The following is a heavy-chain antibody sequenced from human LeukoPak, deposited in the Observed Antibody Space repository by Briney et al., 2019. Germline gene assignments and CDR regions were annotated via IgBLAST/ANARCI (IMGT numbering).Heavy chain of an antibody. V-gene: IGHV1-2*02. J-gene: IGHJ4*02. CDR2: INPNHGDT. CDR3: ARSPHILTGENFDY. D-gene: IGHD3-9*01. Sequence: GASVKVSCKASGGTFSSYAISWVRQAPGQGLEWMGWINPNHGDTNYAQKFQDRVSMTRDTSISTAYMHLSRLRSADTAVYYCARSPHILTGENFDYWGQGTLLTVSS. CDR1: GGTFSSYA.